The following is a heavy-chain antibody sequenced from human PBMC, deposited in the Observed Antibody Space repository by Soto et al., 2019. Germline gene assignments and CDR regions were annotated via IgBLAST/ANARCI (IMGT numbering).Heavy chain of an antibody. D-gene: IGHD1-1*01. Sequence: QVQLVQSGAEVKKPGASVKVSCKASGYTFTSYDINWVRQATGQGLEGMGWMNPNSGNTGYAQKFQGRLTMTSNTSISTAYMGLGSLRSKDTAVYYCASERGGMDVWGQGRTVTVSS. J-gene: IGHJ6*02. CDR1: GYTFTSYD. CDR2: MNPNSGNT. CDR3: ASERGGMDV. V-gene: IGHV1-8*01.